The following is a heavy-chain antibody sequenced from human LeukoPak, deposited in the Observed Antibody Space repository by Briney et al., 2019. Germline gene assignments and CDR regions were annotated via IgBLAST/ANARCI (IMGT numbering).Heavy chain of an antibody. Sequence: GGSLRLSCAASGFTFSSYAMSWVRQAPGKGLEWVSAISGSGDNTYYADFVKGRFTISRDNSKNTLYLQMNSLRAEDTAVYYCARGRCSSTSCYFSEYFQHWGQGTLVTVSS. D-gene: IGHD2-2*01. CDR3: ARGRCSSTSCYFSEYFQH. V-gene: IGHV3-23*01. J-gene: IGHJ1*01. CDR1: GFTFSSYA. CDR2: ISGSGDNT.